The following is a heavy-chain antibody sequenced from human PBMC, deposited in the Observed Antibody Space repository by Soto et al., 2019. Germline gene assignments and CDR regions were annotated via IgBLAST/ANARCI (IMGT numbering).Heavy chain of an antibody. J-gene: IGHJ4*02. D-gene: IGHD3-16*01. V-gene: IGHV3-30-3*01. Sequence: PGGSLRLSCAASGFTFSSYAMHWFRQAPGKGLEWVAVISYDGSNKYYADSVKGRFTISRDNSKNTLYLQMNSLRAEDTAVYYCARGPGGHYWGQRTLVTVSS. CDR3: ARGPGGHY. CDR1: GFTFSSYA. CDR2: ISYDGSNK.